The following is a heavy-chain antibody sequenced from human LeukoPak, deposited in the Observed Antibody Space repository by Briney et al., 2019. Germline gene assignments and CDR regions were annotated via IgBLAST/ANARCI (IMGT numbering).Heavy chain of an antibody. Sequence: PGGSLRLSCAASRFTLSSYAMSWVRQAPGKGLEWVSALSGSGGSTYYADSVKGRFTISRDNSKNTLYLQMNSLRAEDTAIYYCAKDRGSGYSYGYFDYWGQGALVTVST. CDR2: LSGSGGST. CDR1: RFTLSSYA. J-gene: IGHJ4*02. CDR3: AKDRGSGYSYGYFDY. V-gene: IGHV3-23*01. D-gene: IGHD5-18*01.